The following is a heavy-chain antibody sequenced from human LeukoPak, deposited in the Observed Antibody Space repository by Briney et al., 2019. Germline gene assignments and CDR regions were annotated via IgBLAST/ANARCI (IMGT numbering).Heavy chain of an antibody. V-gene: IGHV1-24*01. J-gene: IGHJ4*02. CDR3: ATVSGSYSNPGFDY. CDR1: GYTLTGLS. Sequence: ASVRVSCKVSGYTLTGLSMHWVRQAPGKGLEWMGGFDPEDGETIYAQKFQGRVTMTEDTSTDTAYMELSSLRSEDTAVYYCATVSGSYSNPGFDYWGQGTLVTVSS. CDR2: FDPEDGET. D-gene: IGHD1-26*01.